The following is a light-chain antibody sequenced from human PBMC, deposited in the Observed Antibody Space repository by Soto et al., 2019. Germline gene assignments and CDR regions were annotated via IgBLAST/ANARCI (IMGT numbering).Light chain of an antibody. CDR1: QGFSSY. V-gene: IGKV1-9*01. CDR3: QQLNSYPLT. J-gene: IGKJ4*01. Sequence: DIQLTQSPSFLSASVGDRVTITCRASQGFSSYLAWYQQKPGKAPKLLIYAASTLQSGVPSRFSGSGSGTEFTLTINSLQPEDFATYYCQQLNSYPLTFGGGTNVEIK. CDR2: AAS.